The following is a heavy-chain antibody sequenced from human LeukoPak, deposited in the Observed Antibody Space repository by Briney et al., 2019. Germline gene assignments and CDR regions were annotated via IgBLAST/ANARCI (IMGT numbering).Heavy chain of an antibody. D-gene: IGHD6-19*01. V-gene: IGHV1-18*01. Sequence: GASVKVSCKASGYTFTNYGVSWVRQAPGQGLEWMGWISAYNGNTDYAQKFQGRVTMTTDTSTSTAYMELRSLRSDDTAVYYCASDDSSGWYGYWGQGTLVTVSS. CDR3: ASDDSSGWYGY. J-gene: IGHJ4*02. CDR1: GYTFTNYG. CDR2: ISAYNGNT.